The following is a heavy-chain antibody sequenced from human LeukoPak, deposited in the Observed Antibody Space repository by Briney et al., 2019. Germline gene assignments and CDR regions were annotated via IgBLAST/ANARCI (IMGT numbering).Heavy chain of an antibody. CDR1: GFTFEGCA. J-gene: IGHJ4*02. CDR2: INWDSGYI. V-gene: IGHV3-9*01. D-gene: IGHD2-8*01. CDR3: AREGSVCSNGICRYFDF. Sequence: GGSLRLSCAASGFTFEGCAMAWVRQAPGKGPEWVSSINWDSGYIEYADSVRGRFTISRDNAKNSLYLQMNSLKAGDTALYYCAREGSVCSNGICRYFDFWGQGTLVTVSS.